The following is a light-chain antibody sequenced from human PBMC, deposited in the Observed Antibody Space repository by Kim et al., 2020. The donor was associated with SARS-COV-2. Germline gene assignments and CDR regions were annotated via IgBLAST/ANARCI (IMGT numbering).Light chain of an antibody. Sequence: QGKTVRITCGGNNIGSKSVHWYQQKPGQAHVLVIYYDSDRPSGIPERFSGSNSGNTATLTISRVEAGDEADYYCQVWDSSSDHVVFGGGTKLTVL. CDR2: YDS. CDR3: QVWDSSSDHVV. CDR1: NIGSKS. V-gene: IGLV3-21*04. J-gene: IGLJ2*01.